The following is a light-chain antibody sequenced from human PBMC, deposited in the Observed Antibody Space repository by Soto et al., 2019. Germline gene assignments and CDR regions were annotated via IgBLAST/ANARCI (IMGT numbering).Light chain of an antibody. CDR1: QSVGSY. CDR3: QQYVSIPLT. V-gene: IGKV3-20*01. CDR2: GAS. Sequence: EIVLTQSPGTLSLSPGERATLSCRASQSVGSYLAWYQQKPGQAPRLLIYGASIRATGIPDRFSGSGSGTDVTLTISRLEPEDSAVYYCQQYVSIPLTFGGGTKVDIK. J-gene: IGKJ4*01.